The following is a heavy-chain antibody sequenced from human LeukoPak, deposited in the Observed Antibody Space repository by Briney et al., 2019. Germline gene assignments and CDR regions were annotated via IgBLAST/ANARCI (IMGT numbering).Heavy chain of an antibody. CDR1: GYTFTSYG. J-gene: IGHJ4*02. Sequence: GASVKVSCKASGYTFTSYGISWVRQAPGQGLGWMGWISAYNGNTNYAQKLQGRVTMTTDTSTSTAYMELRSLRSDDTAVYYCARVVAGYYDSSGYLDYWGQGTLVTVSS. CDR3: ARVVAGYYDSSGYLDY. V-gene: IGHV1-18*01. D-gene: IGHD3-22*01. CDR2: ISAYNGNT.